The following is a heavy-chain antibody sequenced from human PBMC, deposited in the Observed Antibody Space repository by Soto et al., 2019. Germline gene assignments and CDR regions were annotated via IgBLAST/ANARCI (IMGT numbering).Heavy chain of an antibody. J-gene: IGHJ4*02. Sequence: SETLSLTCIVSGESISSSSYYWGWIRQPPGKGLEWIGSIYYSGRTYYNPSFKSRVTVSIDTSKNQFSLKLSSVTATDTAVYYCARQRTTVVTQAYFDHWGQGALVTVSS. CDR2: IYYSGRT. CDR1: GESISSSSYY. D-gene: IGHD2-21*02. CDR3: ARQRTTVVTQAYFDH. V-gene: IGHV4-39*01.